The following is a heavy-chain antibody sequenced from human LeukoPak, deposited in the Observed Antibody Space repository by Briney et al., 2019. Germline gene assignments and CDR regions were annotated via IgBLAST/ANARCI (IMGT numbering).Heavy chain of an antibody. Sequence: GGSLRLSCAASGFTFSSYAMTWVRQAPGKGLEWVSAITGSGDSAYYSDSVKGRFIVSRDNSKNTLYLQMNSLRSKDTAVYYCASDSAWNLHGGYLDHWGQGTLVSVSS. J-gene: IGHJ4*02. CDR3: ASDSAWNLHGGYLDH. D-gene: IGHD2-15*01. CDR2: ITGSGDSA. V-gene: IGHV3-23*01. CDR1: GFTFSSYA.